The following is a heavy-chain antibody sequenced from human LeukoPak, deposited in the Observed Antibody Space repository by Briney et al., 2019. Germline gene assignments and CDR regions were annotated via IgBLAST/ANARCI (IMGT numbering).Heavy chain of an antibody. J-gene: IGHJ4*02. D-gene: IGHD5-24*01. CDR3: VRHRKWLQSGGGFDY. V-gene: IGHV4-59*08. Sequence: SETLSLTYSVSGGSICSLYWSWIRQPPGKGLEWIGYIYYTGSTNYNPSLKSRVTMFVDTSKNQFSLKLSSVTAADTAVYYCVRHRKWLQSGGGFDYWGQGTLVTVSS. CDR1: GGSICSLY. CDR2: IYYTGST.